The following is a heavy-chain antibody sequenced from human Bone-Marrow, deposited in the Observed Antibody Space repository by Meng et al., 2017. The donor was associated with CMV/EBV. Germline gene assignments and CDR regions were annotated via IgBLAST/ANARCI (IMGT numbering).Heavy chain of an antibody. D-gene: IGHD3-22*01. CDR2: ISRSSSI. V-gene: IGHV3-69-1*01. CDR3: AKDGYYYDSSPARGYFDY. Sequence: GESLKISCTASGFTFGDYAMSWVRQAPGKGLEWISYISRSSSIYYADSVKGRFTISRDNAKNSLYLQMNSLRAEDTALYYCAKDGYYYDSSPARGYFDYWGQGTLVTVSS. CDR1: GFTFGDYA. J-gene: IGHJ4*02.